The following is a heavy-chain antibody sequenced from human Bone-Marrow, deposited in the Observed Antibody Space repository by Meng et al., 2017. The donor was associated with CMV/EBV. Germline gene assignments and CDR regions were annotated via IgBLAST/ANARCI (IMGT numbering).Heavy chain of an antibody. CDR2: ISSSGSTI. V-gene: IGHV3-11*01. D-gene: IGHD2-15*01. Sequence: GESLKISCAASGFTFSDYYMSWIRQAPGKGLEWVSYISSSGSTIYYADSVKGRFTISRDNAKNSLYLQMNSLRAEDTAVYYCARGGCSGGSCYSQRAFDIWGQGKMVTVSS. CDR1: GFTFSDYY. CDR3: ARGGCSGGSCYSQRAFDI. J-gene: IGHJ3*02.